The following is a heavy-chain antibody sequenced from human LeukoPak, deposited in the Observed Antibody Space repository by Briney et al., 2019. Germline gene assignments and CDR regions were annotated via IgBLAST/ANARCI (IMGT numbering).Heavy chain of an antibody. Sequence: GESLKISCKASGYTFTNYRIGWVRQMPGEGLEWMGIIYPSDSDTRYSPSFQGQVTISVDKSISTAYLQWSSLKASDTAMYYCARRQYDSSGYYSVGLDYWGQGTLVTVSS. D-gene: IGHD3-22*01. J-gene: IGHJ4*02. CDR3: ARRQYDSSGYYSVGLDY. CDR2: IYPSDSDT. V-gene: IGHV5-51*01. CDR1: GYTFTNYR.